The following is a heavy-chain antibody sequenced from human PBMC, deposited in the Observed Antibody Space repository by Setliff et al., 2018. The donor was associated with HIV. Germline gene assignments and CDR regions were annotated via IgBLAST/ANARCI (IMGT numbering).Heavy chain of an antibody. Sequence: GGSLRLSCAASGLTFDDDYGIHWVRQAPGKGPEWVSGIIWNSGTTGYADSVKGRFTISRDYAKNSLFLQMNSLRAEDTALYYCVKDSLPGGCDMWGQGSMVTVSS. J-gene: IGHJ3*02. CDR2: IIWNSGTT. D-gene: IGHD2-2*01. CDR1: GLTFDDDYG. CDR3: VKDSLPGGCDM. V-gene: IGHV3-9*01.